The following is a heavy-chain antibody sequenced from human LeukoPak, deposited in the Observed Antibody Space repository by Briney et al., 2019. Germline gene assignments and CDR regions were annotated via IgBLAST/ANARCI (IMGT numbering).Heavy chain of an antibody. Sequence: GGSLRLSCAASGFTFSSYDMNWVRQAPGKGLEWVSYIVSSGSTIYYADSVKGRFTISRDNTKNSLYLQMNSLRADDTGVYFCARVLGASPFDYWGQGTLVTVSS. D-gene: IGHD1-26*01. J-gene: IGHJ4*02. CDR1: GFTFSSYD. CDR3: ARVLGASPFDY. CDR2: IVSSGSTI. V-gene: IGHV3-48*03.